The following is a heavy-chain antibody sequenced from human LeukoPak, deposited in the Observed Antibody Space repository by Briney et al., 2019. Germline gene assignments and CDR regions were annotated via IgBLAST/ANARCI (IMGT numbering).Heavy chain of an antibody. Sequence: SVKVSCKASGGTFSSYAISWVRQAPGQGLEWMGRIIPILGIANYAQKFQGRVTITADKSTSTAYMELSSLRSEDTAVYYCARDWQNSGSFDYWGQGTLVTVSS. CDR1: GGTFSSYA. J-gene: IGHJ4*02. D-gene: IGHD1-26*01. CDR3: ARDWQNSGSFDY. CDR2: IIPILGIA. V-gene: IGHV1-69*04.